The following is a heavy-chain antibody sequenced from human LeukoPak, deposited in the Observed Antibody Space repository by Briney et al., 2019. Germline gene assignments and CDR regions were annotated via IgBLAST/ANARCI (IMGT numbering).Heavy chain of an antibody. CDR3: ATSLHFDEWVKLVDP. Sequence: GGSLRLSCVVSRMNFRNAWMSWVRQAPGKGLEWVARIMSHSAGGTTDYAAPVNGRFTISRDDSKNTVFLQMNSPRDEDTGVYFCATSLHFDEWVKLVDPWGQGTPVTVSS. D-gene: IGHD1-26*01. CDR1: RMNFRNAW. V-gene: IGHV3-15*05. CDR2: IMSHSAGGTT. J-gene: IGHJ5*02.